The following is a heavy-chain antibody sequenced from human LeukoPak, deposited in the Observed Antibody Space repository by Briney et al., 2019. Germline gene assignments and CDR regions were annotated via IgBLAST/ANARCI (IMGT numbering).Heavy chain of an antibody. CDR2: IDPSDSYT. CDR3: ARMHYYDSSAQGVFDY. J-gene: IGHJ4*02. Sequence: GESLKISCKGSGYSFTSYWISWVRQMPGEGLEWMGRIDPSDSYTNYSPSFQGHVTISADKSISTAYLQWSSLKASDTAMYYCARMHYYDSSAQGVFDYWGQGTLVTVSS. CDR1: GYSFTSYW. V-gene: IGHV5-10-1*01. D-gene: IGHD3-22*01.